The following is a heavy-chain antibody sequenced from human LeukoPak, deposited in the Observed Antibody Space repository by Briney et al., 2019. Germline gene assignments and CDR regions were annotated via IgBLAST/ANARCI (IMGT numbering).Heavy chain of an antibody. V-gene: IGHV4-39*01. J-gene: IGHJ3*01. D-gene: IGHD3-22*01. CDR2: IYYSGST. CDR3: AKAGVRYFDSSGLYAFDF. Sequence: SETLSLTCAVSGGSISSTSYYWAWIRQPPGKGLEWIGTIYYSGSTYHNPSLKSRVTLSVDTSRNQFSLRLSSVDAADTAVYYCAKAGVRYFDSSGLYAFDFWGQGTTLTVSS. CDR1: GGSISSTSYY.